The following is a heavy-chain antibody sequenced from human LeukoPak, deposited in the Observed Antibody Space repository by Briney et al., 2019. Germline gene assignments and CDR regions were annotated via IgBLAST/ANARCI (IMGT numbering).Heavy chain of an antibody. CDR2: MYYSGST. CDR3: ARKGSGNYYFDY. CDR1: GGSISSYY. D-gene: IGHD1-26*01. V-gene: IGHV4-59*12. Sequence: SETLSLTCTVSGGSISSYYWSWIRQPPGKGLEWIGYMYYSGSTQYNPSLKSRVAMSVDTSKNQISLKLSSVTAVDTAVYYCARKGSGNYYFDYCGQGTLVTVSS. J-gene: IGHJ4*02.